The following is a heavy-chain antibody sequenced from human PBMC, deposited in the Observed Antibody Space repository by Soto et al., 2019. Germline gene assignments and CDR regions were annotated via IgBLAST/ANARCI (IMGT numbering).Heavy chain of an antibody. D-gene: IGHD3-10*01. CDR2: IYPGDSDT. Sequence: GESLKISCKGSGYSFTSYWIGWVRQMPGKGLEWMGIIYPGDSDTRYSPSFQGQVTISADKSISTAYLQWSSLKASDTAIYYCARLGITMVRAHYYYGMDVWGQGTTVTVSS. CDR3: ARLGITMVRAHYYYGMDV. CDR1: GYSFTSYW. V-gene: IGHV5-51*01. J-gene: IGHJ6*02.